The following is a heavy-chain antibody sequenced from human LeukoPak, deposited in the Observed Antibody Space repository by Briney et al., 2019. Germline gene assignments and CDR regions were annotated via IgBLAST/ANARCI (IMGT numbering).Heavy chain of an antibody. V-gene: IGHV3-23*01. Sequence: GGSLRLSCAGSGFTLNNYAMSWVRQAPGRGLEWVSLISSAGVTYYADSVKGRFTISRDNSKNTLFLEMNSLSAGDTAVYYCARIPEMATIKGLGYWGQGTLVTVSS. CDR2: ISSAGVT. CDR1: GFTLNNYA. D-gene: IGHD5-24*01. J-gene: IGHJ4*02. CDR3: ARIPEMATIKGLGY.